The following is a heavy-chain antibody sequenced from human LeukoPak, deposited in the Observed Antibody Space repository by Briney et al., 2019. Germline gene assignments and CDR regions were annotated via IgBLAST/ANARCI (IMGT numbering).Heavy chain of an antibody. V-gene: IGHV3-66*01. J-gene: IGHJ4*02. CDR2: MYSGGRT. Sequence: GGSLRLSCTVSGFTVSSKHMSWVRQAPGKGLECVSFMYSGGRTYYADSVKGRFTISRDNSKNTLYLQMNSLRAEDTAVYYCARELGDSSGYYDYWGQGTLVTVSS. CDR1: GFTVSSKH. D-gene: IGHD3-22*01. CDR3: ARELGDSSGYYDY.